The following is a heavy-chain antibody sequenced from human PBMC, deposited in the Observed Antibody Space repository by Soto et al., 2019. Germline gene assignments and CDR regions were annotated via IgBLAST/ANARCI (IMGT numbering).Heavy chain of an antibody. CDR3: ARGLSGSSALDY. Sequence: SETLSLTCGVSGGAFTGYYLTWVRQPPGKGLEWIGEILYTGSTTYNPSLTGRVAISVDTSKNHFSLIVTSVTAADTAVYYCARGLSGSSALDYWGQGILVTVSS. V-gene: IGHV4-34*01. J-gene: IGHJ4*02. D-gene: IGHD3-22*01. CDR2: ILYTGST. CDR1: GGAFTGYY.